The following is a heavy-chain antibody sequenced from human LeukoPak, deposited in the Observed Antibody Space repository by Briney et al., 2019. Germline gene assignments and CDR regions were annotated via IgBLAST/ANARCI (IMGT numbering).Heavy chain of an antibody. CDR1: GGSISSGDYY. CDR2: IYYSGST. J-gene: IGHJ2*01. D-gene: IGHD3-3*01. Sequence: SETLSLTCTVSGGSISSGDYYWSWIRQPPGKGLEWIGYIYYSGSTNYNPSLKSRVTISVDTSKNQFSLKLSSVTAADTAVYYCARSGSGVRFLEWLSFDLWGRGTLVTVSS. CDR3: ARSGSGVRFLEWLSFDL. V-gene: IGHV4-61*08.